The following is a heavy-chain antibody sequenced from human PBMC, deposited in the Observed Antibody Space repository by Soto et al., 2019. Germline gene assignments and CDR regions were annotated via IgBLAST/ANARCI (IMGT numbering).Heavy chain of an antibody. Sequence: GRSLWLSCAPSGFSFSNYDMNWARPAPGKGLEWVSVFYSGGSTHCAVAVNGRFTISRDNSKNTLYLQMNRLRAEDTAVYDCASTPPSHFDGDDGPNYYSYYYRMSVWGQGTRVTVSS. V-gene: IGHV3-53*01. D-gene: IGHD4-17*01. J-gene: IGHJ6*02. CDR2: FYSGGST. CDR1: GFSFSNYD. CDR3: ASTPPSHFDGDDGPNYYSYYYRMSV.